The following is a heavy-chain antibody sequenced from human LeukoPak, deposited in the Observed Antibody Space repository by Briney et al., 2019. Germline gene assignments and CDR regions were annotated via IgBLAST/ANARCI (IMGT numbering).Heavy chain of an antibody. CDR1: GFTFSSYA. D-gene: IGHD1-26*01. CDR3: VKAEFSGSYYAAFHI. V-gene: IGHV3-64D*09. CDR2: INSDGGST. Sequence: GWSLRLSCSASGFTFSSYAMYWVRQAPGKGLECLSVINSDGGSTYYADSVKGRFTIARDNSKNTLYLLLSSLRAEDTAVYYCVKAEFSGSYYAAFHIWGQGTMVTVSS. J-gene: IGHJ3*02.